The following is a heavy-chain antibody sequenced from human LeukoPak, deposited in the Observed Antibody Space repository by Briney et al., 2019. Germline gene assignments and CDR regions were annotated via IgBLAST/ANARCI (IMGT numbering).Heavy chain of an antibody. D-gene: IGHD6-13*01. V-gene: IGHV3-30-3*01. CDR1: GFTFSSYA. CDR3: AREGTSSSWPHFDY. CDR2: ISYDGSNK. J-gene: IGHJ4*02. Sequence: GGSLRLSCAASGFTFSSYAMHWVRQAPGKGLEWVAVISYDGSNKYYADSVKGRFTISRDNSKNTLYLQMNSLRAEDTAVYYCAREGTSSSWPHFDYWGQGTLVTVSS.